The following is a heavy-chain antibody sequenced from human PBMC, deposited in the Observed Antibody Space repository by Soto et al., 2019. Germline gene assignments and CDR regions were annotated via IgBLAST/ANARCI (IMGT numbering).Heavy chain of an antibody. V-gene: IGHV1-69*12. J-gene: IGHJ5*02. CDR2: IIPIFGTT. Sequence: QVQLVQSGAEVKKPGSSVKVSCKASGATFSTNAFSWVRQAPGQGLEWMGGIIPIFGTTDYAQKFQGRLTITAAESASTASMELRNLRAVGTAIYFCARSITATLIREASWGQGTLVTVSS. CDR3: ARSITATLIREAS. D-gene: IGHD3-10*01. CDR1: GATFSTNA.